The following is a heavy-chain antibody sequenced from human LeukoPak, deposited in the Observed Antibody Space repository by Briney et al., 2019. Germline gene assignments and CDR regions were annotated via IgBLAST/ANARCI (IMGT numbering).Heavy chain of an antibody. CDR2: MNPNSGNT. CDR3: ARVRQQLAFDY. CDR1: GYTFTGYY. Sequence: GASVKVSCKASGYTFTGYYMHWVRQAPGQGLEWMGWMNPNSGNTGYAQKFQGRVTITRNTSISTAYMELSSLRSEDTAVYYCARVRQQLAFDYWGQGTLVTVSS. D-gene: IGHD6-13*01. V-gene: IGHV1-8*03. J-gene: IGHJ4*02.